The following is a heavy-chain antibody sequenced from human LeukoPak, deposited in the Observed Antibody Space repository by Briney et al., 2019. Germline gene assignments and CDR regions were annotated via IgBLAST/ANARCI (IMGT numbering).Heavy chain of an antibody. J-gene: IGHJ5*02. Sequence: SETLSLTCTVSGGSISSSSYYWGWLRQPPGKGLEWIGSIYYSGSTYYNPSLKSRVTISVDTSKNQFSLKLSSVTAADTAVYYCARDWGYSSGLNWFDPWGQGTLVTVSS. CDR3: ARDWGYSSGLNWFDP. D-gene: IGHD6-19*01. CDR1: GGSISSSSYY. V-gene: IGHV4-39*07. CDR2: IYYSGST.